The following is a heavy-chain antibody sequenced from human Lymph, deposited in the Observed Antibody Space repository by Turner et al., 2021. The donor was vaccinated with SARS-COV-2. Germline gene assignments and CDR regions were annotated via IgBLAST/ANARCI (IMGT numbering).Heavy chain of an antibody. CDR2: ISYDGSNK. J-gene: IGHJ6*02. CDR3: ARDDREFWSGYYTHYYYYGMDV. D-gene: IGHD3-3*01. V-gene: IGHV3-30*04. CDR1: GFPFSSYA. Sequence: QVQLVESGGGVVQPGRSLRLSCAASGFPFSSYAMHWVRQAPGKGLEWVAVISYDGSNKTYADSVKGRFTISRDNSKNTLYLQMNSLRAEDTAVYYCARDDREFWSGYYTHYYYYGMDVWGQGTTVTVSS.